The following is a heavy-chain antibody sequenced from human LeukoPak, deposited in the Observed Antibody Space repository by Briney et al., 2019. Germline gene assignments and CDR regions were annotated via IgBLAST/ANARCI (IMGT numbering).Heavy chain of an antibody. CDR3: ARGRGYYDFWSGYWQVDEYFQH. V-gene: IGHV1-2*02. CDR1: GYTFTGYY. D-gene: IGHD3-3*01. J-gene: IGHJ1*01. CDR2: INPNSGGT. Sequence: EASVKVSCTASGYTFTGYYMHWVRQAPGQGLEWMGWINPNSGGTNYAQKFQGRVTVTRDTSISTAYMELSRLRSDDTAVYYCARGRGYYDFWSGYWQVDEYFQHWGQGTLVTVSS.